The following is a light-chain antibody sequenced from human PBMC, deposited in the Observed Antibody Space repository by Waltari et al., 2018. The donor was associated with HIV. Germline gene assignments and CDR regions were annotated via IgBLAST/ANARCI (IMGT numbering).Light chain of an antibody. V-gene: IGLV3-1*01. CDR1: KLGDKY. J-gene: IGLJ2*01. Sequence: SYELTQPPSVSVSPGQTASITCPGDKLGDKYACWYQQKPGQSPVLVIYQDSKRPSGIPERFSGSNSGNTATLTISGTQAMDEADYYCQAWDSSPLFGGGTKLTVL. CDR3: QAWDSSPL. CDR2: QDS.